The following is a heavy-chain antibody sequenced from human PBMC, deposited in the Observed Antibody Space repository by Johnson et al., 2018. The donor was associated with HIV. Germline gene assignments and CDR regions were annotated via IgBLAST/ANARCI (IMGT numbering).Heavy chain of an antibody. CDR2: ISSTASTI. CDR1: GFTFTDYY. J-gene: IGHJ3*02. V-gene: IGHV3-11*04. Sequence: QVQLVESGGGLGKPGGSLRLSCAASGFTFTDYYMSWLRQAPGQGLEWVSYISSTASTISYADSVKGRFTISRDNSKNTLYLQMNSLRAEDTAVCNCAREGGAVASRGFDIWGQGTMVTVSS. CDR3: AREGGAVASRGFDI. D-gene: IGHD6-19*01.